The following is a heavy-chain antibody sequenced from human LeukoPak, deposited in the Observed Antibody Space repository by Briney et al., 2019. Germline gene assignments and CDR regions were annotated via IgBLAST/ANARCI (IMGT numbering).Heavy chain of an antibody. J-gene: IGHJ4*02. CDR1: GFTVSSNY. Sequence: GGSLRLSCAATGFTVSSNYMSWVRQAPGRGLEWVSVIYSGGSTYYADSVKGRFTISRDNSKNTLFLQMNSLRAGDTAVYYCARGTVTMVDYWGQGTLATVSS. CDR3: ARGTVTMVDY. D-gene: IGHD3-10*01. V-gene: IGHV3-66*01. CDR2: IYSGGST.